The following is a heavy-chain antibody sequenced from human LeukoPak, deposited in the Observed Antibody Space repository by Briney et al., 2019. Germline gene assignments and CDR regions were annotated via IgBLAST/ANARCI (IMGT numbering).Heavy chain of an antibody. CDR3: AREGAAEDFDY. J-gene: IGHJ4*02. CDR2: ISSSGSYT. CDR1: GFTFSSYS. D-gene: IGHD6-25*01. Sequence: GGSLRLSCAASGFTFSSYSMNWVRQAPGKGLERVSSISSSGSYTYYADSVKGRFTISRDNANNALYLQMNSLRAEDTAVYYCAREGAAEDFDYWGQGTLVTVSS. V-gene: IGHV3-21*01.